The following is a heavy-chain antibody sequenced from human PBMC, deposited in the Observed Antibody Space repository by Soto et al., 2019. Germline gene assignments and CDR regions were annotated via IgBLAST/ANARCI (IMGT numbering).Heavy chain of an antibody. V-gene: IGHV3-7*01. CDR3: ARPDYGGLHDALHF. CDR2: IAQDESER. D-gene: IGHD4-17*01. J-gene: IGHJ3*01. CDR1: EFTCSNYL. Sequence: GGSLILSCASSEFTCSNYLRTWVRQAPGKGLEWVANIAQDESERNYLDSVKGRFTISRDNAANSLYLQMNSLRAEDTAVYYRARPDYGGLHDALHFWGQGTMVTVSS.